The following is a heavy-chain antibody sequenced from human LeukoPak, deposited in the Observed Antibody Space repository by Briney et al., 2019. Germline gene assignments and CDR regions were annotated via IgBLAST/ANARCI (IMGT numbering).Heavy chain of an antibody. CDR3: AKGGYADYFDY. V-gene: IGHV3-23*01. Sequence: GGSLRLSCAASGFTFSSYAMSWVRQPPGKGLEWVSAISGSGGSTYYADSVKGRFIISRDNSKNTLYLQMNSLRAEDTAVYYCAKGGYADYFDYWGQGTLVTVSS. J-gene: IGHJ4*02. D-gene: IGHD5-12*01. CDR2: ISGSGGST. CDR1: GFTFSSYA.